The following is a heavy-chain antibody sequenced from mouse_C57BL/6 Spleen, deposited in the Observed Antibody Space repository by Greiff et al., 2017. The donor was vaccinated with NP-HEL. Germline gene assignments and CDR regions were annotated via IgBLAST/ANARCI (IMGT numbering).Heavy chain of an antibody. V-gene: IGHV1-39*01. CDR3: AREEDRYYGYDGGFAY. CDR1: GYSFTDYN. J-gene: IGHJ3*01. CDR2: LNPNYGTT. D-gene: IGHD2-2*01. Sequence: EVQLQQSGPELVKPGASVKISCKASGYSFTDYNMNWVKQSNGKSLEWIGVLNPNYGTTSYHQKYKGKATLNVDQSSSTAYMQLNRLTSEDSAVYYCAREEDRYYGYDGGFAYWGQGTLVTVSA.